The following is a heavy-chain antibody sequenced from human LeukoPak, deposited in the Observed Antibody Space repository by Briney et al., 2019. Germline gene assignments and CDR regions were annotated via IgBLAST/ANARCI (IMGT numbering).Heavy chain of an antibody. CDR3: ARAGFGSGSYQTLKYNWFDP. CDR1: GGSFSGYY. V-gene: IGHV4-34*01. D-gene: IGHD3-10*01. Sequence: SETLSLTCAVYGGSFSGYYWSWIRQPPGKGLEWIGEINHSGSTNYNPSLKSRVTMSVDTSKSQFSRKLSSVTAADTAVYYCARAGFGSGSYQTLKYNWFDPWGQGTLVTVSS. J-gene: IGHJ5*02. CDR2: INHSGST.